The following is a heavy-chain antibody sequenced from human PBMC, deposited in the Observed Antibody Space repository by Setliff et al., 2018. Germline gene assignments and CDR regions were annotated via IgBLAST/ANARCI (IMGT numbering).Heavy chain of an antibody. Sequence: GGSLRLSCAASGFTFDDYAMHWVRQAPGKGLEWVSGISWNSGSIGYADSVKGRFTISRDNAKNSLYLQMNSRRAEDTALYYCAKDIRPGGELPGDYYGMDVWGQGTTVTVSS. CDR3: AKDIRPGGELPGDYYGMDV. V-gene: IGHV3-9*01. CDR2: ISWNSGSI. D-gene: IGHD1-26*01. CDR1: GFTFDDYA. J-gene: IGHJ6*02.